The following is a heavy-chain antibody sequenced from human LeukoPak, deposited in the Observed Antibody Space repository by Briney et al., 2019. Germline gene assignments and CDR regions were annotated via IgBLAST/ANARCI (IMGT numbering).Heavy chain of an antibody. D-gene: IGHD6-13*01. CDR1: GYTFTSYG. CDR2: ISAYNGNT. CDR3: ARGEDPGLYSSSWYAEFYFDY. V-gene: IGHV1-18*01. J-gene: IGHJ4*02. Sequence: GASVKVSCKASGYTFTSYGISWVRQAPGQGLEWMGWISAYNGNTNYAQKLQGRVTMTTDTSTSTAYMELRSLRSDDTAVYYCARGEDPGLYSSSWYAEFYFDYWGQGTLVTVSS.